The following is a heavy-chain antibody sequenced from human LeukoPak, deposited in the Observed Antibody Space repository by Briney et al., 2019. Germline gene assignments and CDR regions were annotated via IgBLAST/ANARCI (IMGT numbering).Heavy chain of an antibody. J-gene: IGHJ4*02. CDR3: ARDLGYCSGGSCRIFDY. Sequence: SVKVSCKASGGTFTSYAISWVRQAPGPGLEWMGRIIPIFGTANYAQKFQGRVTITTDESTSTAYMELSSPRSEDTAVYYCARDLGYCSGGSCRIFDYWGQGTLVTVSS. CDR1: GGTFTSYA. V-gene: IGHV1-69*05. CDR2: IIPIFGTA. D-gene: IGHD2-15*01.